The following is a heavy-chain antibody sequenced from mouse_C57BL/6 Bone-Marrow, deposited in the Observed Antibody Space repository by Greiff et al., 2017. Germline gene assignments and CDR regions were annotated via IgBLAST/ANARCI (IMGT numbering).Heavy chain of an antibody. J-gene: IGHJ3*01. CDR2: ISSGGSYT. CDR1: GFTFSSYG. V-gene: IGHV5-6*01. CDR3: ARLQLGTWFAY. Sequence: EVQGVESGGDLVKPGGSLKLSCAVSGFTFSSYGLSWVRQTPGNKLEWVATISSGGSYTYYPDSVKGRFTISRDNAKNTHYLQMNSLTSEDTAMYYCARLQLGTWFAYWGQGTLVTVSS. D-gene: IGHD4-1*02.